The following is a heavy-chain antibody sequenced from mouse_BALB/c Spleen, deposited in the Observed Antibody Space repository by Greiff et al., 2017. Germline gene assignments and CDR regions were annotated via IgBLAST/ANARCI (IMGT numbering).Heavy chain of an antibody. CDR1: GFTFSSYA. CDR3: ATYGNYGYWYFDV. J-gene: IGHJ1*01. CDR2: ISSGGST. D-gene: IGHD2-1*01. Sequence: EVQLVESGGGLVKPGGSLKLSCAASGFTFSSYAMSWVRQTPEKRLEWVASISSGGSTYYPDSVKGRFTISRDNARNILYLQMSSLRSEDTAMYYCATYGNYGYWYFDVWGAGTTVTVSS. V-gene: IGHV5-6-5*01.